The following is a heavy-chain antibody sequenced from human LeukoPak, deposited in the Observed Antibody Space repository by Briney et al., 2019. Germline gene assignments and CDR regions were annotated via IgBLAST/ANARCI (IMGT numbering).Heavy chain of an antibody. Sequence: GGSLRLSCAASGFTFSSYGMHWVRQAPGKGLEWVAFIRYDGSNEYYADSVKGRFTISRDNSKNTLYLQMNSLRAEDTAVYYCARDTNWSNAFDIWGQGTMVTVSS. CDR3: ARDTNWSNAFDI. J-gene: IGHJ3*02. V-gene: IGHV3-30*02. CDR2: IRYDGSNE. D-gene: IGHD7-27*01. CDR1: GFTFSSYG.